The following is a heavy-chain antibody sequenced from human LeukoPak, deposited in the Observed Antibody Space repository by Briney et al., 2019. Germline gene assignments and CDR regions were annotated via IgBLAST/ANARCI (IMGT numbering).Heavy chain of an antibody. V-gene: IGHV3-7*01. CDR3: SRSLEY. Sequence: GGSLRLSCTASGFTFSHYWMDWVRQAPGKGLEWMANINQDGGVKYYVDSVKGRFTISRDNTKNSLSLRMDSLRDDDTAVYYCSRSLEYSGQGTLVTVSS. CDR2: INQDGGVK. J-gene: IGHJ4*02. CDR1: GFTFSHYW.